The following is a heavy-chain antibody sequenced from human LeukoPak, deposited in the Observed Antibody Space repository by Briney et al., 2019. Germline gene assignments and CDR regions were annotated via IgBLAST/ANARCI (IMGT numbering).Heavy chain of an antibody. J-gene: IGHJ4*02. CDR3: ARGPHGGFVIIPTEF. V-gene: IGHV3-21*01. CDR2: IDSSSSYI. CDR1: RFSFNTYW. D-gene: IGHD3-3*01. Sequence: PGGSLRLSCAASRFSFNTYWMHWVRQAPGKGLEWVSSIDSSSSYIYYADSVKGRFTISRANAKNSLFLQMNSLRAEDTAVYYCARGPHGGFVIIPTEFWGQGTLVTVSS.